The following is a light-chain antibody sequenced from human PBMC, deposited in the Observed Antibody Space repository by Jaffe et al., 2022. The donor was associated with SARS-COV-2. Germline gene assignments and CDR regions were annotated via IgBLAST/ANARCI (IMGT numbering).Light chain of an antibody. J-gene: IGLJ3*02. V-gene: IGLV8-61*01. Sequence: QTVVTQEPPFSVSPGGTVTLTCGLSSGSVSTDHYPSWYQQTPGQAPRTLIYSTNTRSSGVPDRFSGSILGNKAALTITGAQADDESDYYCVLYLGGGIWVFGGGTKLTVL. CDR3: VLYLGGGIWV. CDR2: STN. CDR1: SGSVSTDHY.